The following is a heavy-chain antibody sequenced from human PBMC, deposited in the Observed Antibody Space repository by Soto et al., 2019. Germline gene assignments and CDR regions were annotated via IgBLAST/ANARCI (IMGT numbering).Heavy chain of an antibody. D-gene: IGHD3-22*01. CDR3: ARGPDYYDSSGLNY. Sequence: SVKVSCKASGGTFSSYAISWVRQAPGQGLEWMGGIIPIFGTANYAQKFQGRVTITADESTSTAYMELSSLRSEDTAVYYCARGPDYYDSSGLNYWGQGTLVTVSS. CDR1: GGTFSSYA. J-gene: IGHJ4*02. V-gene: IGHV1-69*13. CDR2: IIPIFGTA.